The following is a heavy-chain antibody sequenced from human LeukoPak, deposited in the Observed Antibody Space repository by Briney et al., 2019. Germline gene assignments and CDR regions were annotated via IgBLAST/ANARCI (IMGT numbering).Heavy chain of an antibody. Sequence: ASVKVSCKASGYTFTGYYMHWVRQAPGQGLEWMGWINPNSGGTNYAQKFQGRVTMTRDTSISTAYMELSRLRSDDTAVYYCARDLERYYYDSSGYGDYWGQGTLVTVSS. D-gene: IGHD3-22*01. V-gene: IGHV1-2*02. CDR2: INPNSGGT. CDR1: GYTFTGYY. J-gene: IGHJ4*02. CDR3: ARDLERYYYDSSGYGDY.